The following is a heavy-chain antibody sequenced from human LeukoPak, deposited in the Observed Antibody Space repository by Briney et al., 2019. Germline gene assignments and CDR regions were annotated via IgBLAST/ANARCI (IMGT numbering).Heavy chain of an antibody. V-gene: IGHV3-23*01. Sequence: GGSLRLSCVASGFTFSTCVMSWVRQAPGKGLEWVSGITNSGENTYYADSVKGRFTISRDNSKNTLYLQMDSLRAEDTAVYYCARAPIHSSSWSRDYWGQGTLVTVSS. CDR2: ITNSGENT. CDR3: ARAPIHSSSWSRDY. D-gene: IGHD6-13*01. CDR1: GFTFSTCV. J-gene: IGHJ4*02.